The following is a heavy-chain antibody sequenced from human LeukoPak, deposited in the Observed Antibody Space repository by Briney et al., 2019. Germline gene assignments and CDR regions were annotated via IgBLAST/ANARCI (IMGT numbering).Heavy chain of an antibody. J-gene: IGHJ5*02. CDR1: GGSISSGGYY. Sequence: SQTLSLTCTVSGGSISSGGYYWSWIRQHPGKGLEWIGYIYYSGSTYYNPSLKSRVTISVDTSKNQFSLKLSSVTAADTAVYYCARGRMTTGGYNWFDPWGQGTLVTVSS. CDR2: IYYSGST. V-gene: IGHV4-31*03. CDR3: ARGRMTTGGYNWFDP. D-gene: IGHD4-17*01.